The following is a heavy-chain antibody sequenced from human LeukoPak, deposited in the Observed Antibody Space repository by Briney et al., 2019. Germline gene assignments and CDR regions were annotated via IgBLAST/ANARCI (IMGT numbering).Heavy chain of an antibody. V-gene: IGHV3-66*01. J-gene: IGHJ6*02. CDR2: IYSGGST. CDR1: GFTVSSNY. D-gene: IGHD2-2*02. Sequence: GGSLRLSCAASGFTVSSNYMSWVRQAPGKGLEWVSVIYSGGSTYYADSVKGRFTISRNNSKNTLYLQMNSLRAEDTAVYYCARGYCSSTSCYTGGFGYYSGMDVWGQGTTVTVSS. CDR3: ARGYCSSTSCYTGGFGYYSGMDV.